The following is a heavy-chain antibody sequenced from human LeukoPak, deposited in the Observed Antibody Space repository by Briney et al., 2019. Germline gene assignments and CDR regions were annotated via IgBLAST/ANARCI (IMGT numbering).Heavy chain of an antibody. CDR2: IYYSGST. Sequence: SETLSLTCTVSGGSISSGGYYWSWIRQHPGKGLEWIGYIYYSGSTYYNPSLKSRVTISVDTSKNQFSLKLSSVTAADTAVYYCARVDCSSTSCYTPEYFQHWGQGTLVTVSS. J-gene: IGHJ1*01. CDR1: GGSISSGGYY. V-gene: IGHV4-31*03. CDR3: ARVDCSSTSCYTPEYFQH. D-gene: IGHD2-2*02.